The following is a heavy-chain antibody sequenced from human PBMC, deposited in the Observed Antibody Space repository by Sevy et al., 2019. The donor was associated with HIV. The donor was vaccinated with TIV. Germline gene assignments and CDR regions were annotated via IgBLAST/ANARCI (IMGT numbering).Heavy chain of an antibody. D-gene: IGHD5-18*01. CDR2: IRYDGSNK. CDR3: AREKVDTSMIFVEYYGMDV. CDR1: GFSVSSYD. Sequence: GGSLRLSCAASGFSVSSYDMHWVRQAPGMGLEWVAVIRYDGSNKHYGDSVKGRFTISRDNSKNALYLQMSSLRAEDTAVYYCAREKVDTSMIFVEYYGMDVWGQGTTVTVSS. V-gene: IGHV3-33*01. J-gene: IGHJ6*02.